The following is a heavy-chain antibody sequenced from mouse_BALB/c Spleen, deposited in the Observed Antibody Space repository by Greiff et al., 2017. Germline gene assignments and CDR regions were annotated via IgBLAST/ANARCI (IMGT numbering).Heavy chain of an antibody. Sequence: EVMLVESGGGLVKPGGSLKLSCAASGFTFSSYAMSWVRQTPEKRLEWVASISSGGSTYYPDSVRGRFTISRDNARNILYLQMSSLRSEDTAMYYCARDGHYFDYWGQGTTLTVSS. J-gene: IGHJ2*01. CDR2: ISSGGST. CDR1: GFTFSSYA. V-gene: IGHV5-6-5*01. D-gene: IGHD1-1*02. CDR3: ARDGHYFDY.